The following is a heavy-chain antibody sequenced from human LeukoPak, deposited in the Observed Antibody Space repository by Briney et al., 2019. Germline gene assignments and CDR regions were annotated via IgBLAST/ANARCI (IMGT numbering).Heavy chain of an antibody. CDR3: ARRDGYNPDY. CDR1: GYSFTTYW. D-gene: IGHD5-24*01. CDR2: VYPGDSDT. J-gene: IGHJ4*02. Sequence: GESLKISCKGSGYSFTTYWIGWVRQMPGKGLEWMGIVYPGDSDTRYSPSFQGQDTISADKSISTAYLQWNTLKASDTAMYYCARRDGYNPDYWGQGTLVTVSS. V-gene: IGHV5-51*01.